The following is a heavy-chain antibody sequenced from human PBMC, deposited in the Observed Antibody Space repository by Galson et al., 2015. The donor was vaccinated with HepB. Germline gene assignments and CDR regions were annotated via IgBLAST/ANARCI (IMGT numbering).Heavy chain of an antibody. CDR3: ARDLYRRGDWFDP. CDR1: GFTVSSNY. J-gene: IGHJ5*02. CDR2: IYSGGST. V-gene: IGHV3-66*02. Sequence: SLRLSCAASGFTVSSNYMSWVRQAPGKGLEWVSVIYSGGSTYYADSVKGRFTISRDNSKNTLYLQMNSLRAEDTTVYYCARDLYRRGDWFDPWGQGTLVTVSS. D-gene: IGHD3-10*01.